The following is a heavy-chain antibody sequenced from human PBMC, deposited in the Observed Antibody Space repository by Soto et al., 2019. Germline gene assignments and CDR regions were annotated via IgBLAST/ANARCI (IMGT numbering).Heavy chain of an antibody. V-gene: IGHV1-18*01. Sequence: ASVKVSCKASGYTLTSYGISWVRQAPGQGLEWMGWISAYNGNTIYAQNLQGRVTMTTDTSTTTASMELRSLRSDDTAIYYCARDNSGAFWSGYSPYYFDYWGQGTLVTVSS. CDR2: ISAYNGNT. D-gene: IGHD3-3*01. CDR3: ARDNSGAFWSGYSPYYFDY. CDR1: GYTLTSYG. J-gene: IGHJ4*02.